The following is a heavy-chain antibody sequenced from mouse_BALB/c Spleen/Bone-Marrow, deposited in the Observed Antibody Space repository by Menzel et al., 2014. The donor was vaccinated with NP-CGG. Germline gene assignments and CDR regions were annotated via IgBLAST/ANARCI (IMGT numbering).Heavy chain of an antibody. V-gene: IGHV2-9*02. CDR1: GFSLTSYG. CDR3: ARVIRYESYFDY. Sequence: VKLMESGPGLVAPSQSLSITCTVSGFSLTSYGVHWVRQPPGKGLEWLGVIWAGGSTNYNSALTSRLSISKDNSKSQVFLKMSSLQTDDTAMYYCARVIRYESYFDYWGQGTTLTVSS. D-gene: IGHD2-14*01. J-gene: IGHJ2*01. CDR2: IWAGGST.